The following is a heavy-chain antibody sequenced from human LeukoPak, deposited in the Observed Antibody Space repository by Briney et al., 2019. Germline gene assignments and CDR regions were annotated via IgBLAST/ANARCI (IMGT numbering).Heavy chain of an antibody. CDR3: ARHWGSYRSGYFDQ. CDR2: IYYSGTT. V-gene: IGHV4-39*01. J-gene: IGHJ4*02. CDR1: SGSIFSETYY. Sequence: SETLSLTCTVSSGSIFSETYYWGWIRQPPGKGLEWIASIYYSGTTFYNPSLKSRVTISVDPSRNHKNQFFLELTSVTAADTAVYFCARHWGSYRSGYFDQWGQGTLVTVSS. D-gene: IGHD3-16*02.